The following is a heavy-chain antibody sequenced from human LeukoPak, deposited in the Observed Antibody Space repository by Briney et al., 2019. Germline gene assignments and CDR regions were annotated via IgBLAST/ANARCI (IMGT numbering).Heavy chain of an antibody. CDR2: IYYSGST. CDR3: ASDYYGSGSYYNH. V-gene: IGHV4-59*01. Sequence: SETLSLTCTVSGRSISCYYWSWIRQPPGKGLEWIGYIYYSGSTNYNPSLKSRVTISVDTSKNQFSLKLSSVTAADTAVYYCASDYYGSGSYYNHWGQGTLVTVSS. D-gene: IGHD3-10*01. CDR1: GRSISCYY. J-gene: IGHJ5*02.